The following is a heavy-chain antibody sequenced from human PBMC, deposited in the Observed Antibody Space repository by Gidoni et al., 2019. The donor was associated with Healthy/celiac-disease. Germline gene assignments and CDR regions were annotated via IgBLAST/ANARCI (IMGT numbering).Heavy chain of an antibody. J-gene: IGHJ4*02. V-gene: IGHV3-23*01. CDR3: AKDMELLWFGELSSSFDY. D-gene: IGHD3-10*01. Sequence: EVQLLASGGGLVQPGGSLRLSCAAPGFPFIISAMSWVRQAPGKGLEWVSAIRGSGGSTYYADAVKGRFTISRDNSKNTLYLQMNSLRAEDTAVYYCAKDMELLWFGELSSSFDYWGQGTLVTVSS. CDR2: IRGSGGST. CDR1: GFPFIISA.